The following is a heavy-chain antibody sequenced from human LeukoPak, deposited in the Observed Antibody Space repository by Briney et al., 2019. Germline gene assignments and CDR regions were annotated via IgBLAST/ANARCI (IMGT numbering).Heavy chain of an antibody. V-gene: IGHV4-4*07. D-gene: IGHD6-19*01. Sequence: SETLSLTCTVSGGSISSYYWSWIRQPAGKGLEWIGRIYTSGSTNYNPSLKSRVTMSVDTSKNQFSLKLSSVTAADTAVYYCARDHAAVAGNWFHPWGQGTLVTVSS. J-gene: IGHJ5*02. CDR1: GGSISSYY. CDR3: ARDHAAVAGNWFHP. CDR2: IYTSGST.